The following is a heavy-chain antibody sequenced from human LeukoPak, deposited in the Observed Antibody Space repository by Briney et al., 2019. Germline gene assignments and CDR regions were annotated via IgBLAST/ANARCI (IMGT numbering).Heavy chain of an antibody. CDR2: IYSGGST. J-gene: IGHJ4*02. D-gene: IGHD2-15*01. Sequence: GGSLRLSRAASGFTVNTKYMTWVRQAPGKGLEWVSLIYSGGSTYYADSVKGRFTISRDNSKNTLYLQMNSLRVEDTAVYHCASRVVQGYYFDYWGQGTLVTVSS. CDR1: GFTVNTKY. CDR3: ASRVVQGYYFDY. V-gene: IGHV3-53*01.